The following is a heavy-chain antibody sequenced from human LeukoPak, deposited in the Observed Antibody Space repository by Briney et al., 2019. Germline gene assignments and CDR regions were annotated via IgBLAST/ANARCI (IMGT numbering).Heavy chain of an antibody. V-gene: IGHV3-30*18. CDR2: ISYDGSNK. CDR1: GFTLSSYG. Sequence: GGSLRLSCAASGFTLSSYGMHWVRQAPGKGLEWVGVISYDGSNKYYADSVKGRFTISRDNSKNTLYLQMNSLRAEDTAVYYWAKGRLNFDYWGQGTLVTVSS. J-gene: IGHJ4*02. D-gene: IGHD3-22*01. CDR3: AKGRLNFDY.